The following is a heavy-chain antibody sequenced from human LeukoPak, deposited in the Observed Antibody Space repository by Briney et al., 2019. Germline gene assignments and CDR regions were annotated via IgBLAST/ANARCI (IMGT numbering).Heavy chain of an antibody. Sequence: ASVKVSCKASGYTFTSYDINWVRQATGQGLEWMGWISAYNGNTNYAQKLQGRVTMTTDTSTSTAYMELRSLRSDDTAVYYCARGLDYGGKQWFDPWGQGTLVTVSS. J-gene: IGHJ5*02. D-gene: IGHD4-23*01. CDR1: GYTFTSYD. CDR3: ARGLDYGGKQWFDP. CDR2: ISAYNGNT. V-gene: IGHV1-18*01.